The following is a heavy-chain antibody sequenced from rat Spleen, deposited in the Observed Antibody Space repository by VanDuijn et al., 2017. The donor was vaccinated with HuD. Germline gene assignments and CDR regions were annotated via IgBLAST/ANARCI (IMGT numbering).Heavy chain of an antibody. CDR3: ARSLAPDY. CDR1: GFTFNNYW. J-gene: IGHJ2*01. CDR2: IRNKASGYTT. D-gene: IGHD3-1*01. V-gene: IGHV7-7*01. Sequence: EVQLVESGGGLVQPGRSLKLSCVASGFTFNNYWMTWIRQPAGKAPEWLGFIRNKASGYTTEYNPSIKGRFTISRDNTQNMFYLQMNTLRPEDTATYHCARSLAPDYWGQGVMVTVSS.